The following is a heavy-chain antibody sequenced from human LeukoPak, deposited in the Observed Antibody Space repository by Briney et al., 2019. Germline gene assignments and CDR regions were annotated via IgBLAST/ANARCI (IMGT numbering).Heavy chain of an antibody. D-gene: IGHD4/OR15-4a*01. CDR2: IIPILGIA. CDR3: ARGGAHTDLFDP. CDR1: GGTFSSYA. Sequence: ASVKVSCKASGGTFSSYAISWVRQAPGQGLEWMGRIIPILGIANYAQKFQGRVTITANKSTSTAYMELSSLRSEDTAVYYCARGGAHTDLFDPWGQGTLVTVSS. V-gene: IGHV1-69*04. J-gene: IGHJ5*02.